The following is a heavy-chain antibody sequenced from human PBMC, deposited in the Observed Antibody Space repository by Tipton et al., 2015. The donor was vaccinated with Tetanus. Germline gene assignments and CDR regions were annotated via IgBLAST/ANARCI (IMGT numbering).Heavy chain of an antibody. CDR1: GFIFSHFP. J-gene: IGHJ4*02. Sequence: QLVQSGGGLVQPGGSLRLSCAASGFIFSHFPMHWVRQAPGMELEYLSSILDERTTLYANSVKGRFTISRDNSKNTLYLQLNSLSADDTAVFYCVRYASGAQPPFDHWGQGTLVTVSS. V-gene: IGHV3-64*01. CDR2: ILDERTT. D-gene: IGHD3-10*01. CDR3: VRYASGAQPPFDH.